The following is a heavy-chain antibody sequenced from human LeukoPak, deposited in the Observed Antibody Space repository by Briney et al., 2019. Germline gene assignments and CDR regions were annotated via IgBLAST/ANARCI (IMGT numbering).Heavy chain of an antibody. CDR3: ARGGRWELPRPYAFDI. CDR2: ISGYNGNT. D-gene: IGHD1-26*01. CDR1: GYTFTSYY. J-gene: IGHJ3*02. Sequence: ASVKVSCKASGYTFTSYYMHWVRQAPGQGLEWMGWISGYNGNTNYAQKLLGRVTMTTDTSTSTAYMELRSLRSDDTAVYYCARGGRWELPRPYAFDIWGQGTTVTVSS. V-gene: IGHV1-18*04.